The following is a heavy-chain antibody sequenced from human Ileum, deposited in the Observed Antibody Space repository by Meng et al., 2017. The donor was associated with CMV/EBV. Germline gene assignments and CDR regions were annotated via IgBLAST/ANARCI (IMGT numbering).Heavy chain of an antibody. Sequence: GESLKISCTASGFTFSAFAMHWVRQAPGKGLEWVAYIGMGGGVEKYYPDSVKGRFTVSRDNSKNTLYLQMNSLRAEDTAVYYCAKSAFSFYYYGMDVWGQGTTVTVSS. CDR1: GFTFSAFA. CDR2: IGMGGGVEK. D-gene: IGHD2-2*01. V-gene: IGHV3-30*02. J-gene: IGHJ6*02. CDR3: AKSAFSFYYYGMDV.